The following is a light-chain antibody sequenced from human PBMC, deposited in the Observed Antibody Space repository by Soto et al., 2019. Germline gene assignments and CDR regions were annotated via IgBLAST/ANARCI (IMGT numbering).Light chain of an antibody. V-gene: IGKV3-20*01. CDR2: GAS. CDR1: QSFSSSY. CDR3: QQYGTSIT. J-gene: IGKJ5*01. Sequence: EIVLTQSPGTLSLSPGERATLSCRASQSFSSSYLAWYQQKPGQAPRLLIYGASSRATGIPDRFSGSGSGSDFTITISRLKPEDFAVYYCQQYGTSITFGQGTRLEI.